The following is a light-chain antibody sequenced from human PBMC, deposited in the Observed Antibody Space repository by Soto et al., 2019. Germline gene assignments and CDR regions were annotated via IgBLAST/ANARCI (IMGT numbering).Light chain of an antibody. CDR3: QQYYSTPPYS. Sequence: DIVMTQSPDSLAVSLGERATINCKSSQSLLYSSNYKNYLAWYQQRSGQPPKLLISWASTRESGVPDRFSGSGSVTDFALTISSLQAEDVAVYYCQQYYSTPPYSFGQGTKVEI. V-gene: IGKV4-1*01. CDR2: WAS. CDR1: QSLLYSSNYKNY. J-gene: IGKJ2*03.